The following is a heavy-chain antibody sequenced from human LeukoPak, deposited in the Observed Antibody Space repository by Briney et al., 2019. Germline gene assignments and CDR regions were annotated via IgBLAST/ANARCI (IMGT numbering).Heavy chain of an antibody. Sequence: TPSETLSLTCAVYGGSFSGYYWSWIRQPPGKGLEWIGEINHSGSTNYNPSLKSRVTISVDTSKNQFSLKLSSVTAADTAVYYCQSRFLEWLLDYWGQGTLVTVSS. CDR2: INHSGST. CDR3: QSRFLEWLLDY. V-gene: IGHV4-34*01. D-gene: IGHD3-3*01. J-gene: IGHJ4*02. CDR1: GGSFSGYY.